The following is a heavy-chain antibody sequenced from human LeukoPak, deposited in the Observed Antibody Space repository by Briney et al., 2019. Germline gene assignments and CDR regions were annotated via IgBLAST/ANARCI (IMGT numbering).Heavy chain of an antibody. CDR1: GFTSRRYW. J-gene: IGHJ4*02. Sequence: GGSLRLSCAASGFTSRRYWMRGVRQAPGKGLEWVANIKEDGSENYNVDSVKGRFTISRDNAKNSLSLQMNSLRAEDTAVYYCARDRPGGSYDYWGQGTLVTVSS. V-gene: IGHV3-7*05. D-gene: IGHD1-26*01. CDR2: IKEDGSEN. CDR3: ARDRPGGSYDY.